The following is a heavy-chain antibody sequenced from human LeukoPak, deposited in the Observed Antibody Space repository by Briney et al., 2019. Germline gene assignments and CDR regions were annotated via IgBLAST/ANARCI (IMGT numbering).Heavy chain of an antibody. J-gene: IGHJ4*02. CDR1: GFILSTYG. V-gene: IGHV3-23*01. CDR3: AKGMYGVGGALDY. CDR2: ITAGGGNT. Sequence: GVSLRLCCAASGFILSTYGMNWVRQAQGKGLEYVSGITAGGGNTYYGDSLKGRFTISRDDSKDTLFLQMNSLRVEDTAVYYCAKGMYGVGGALDYWGRGSLVTVSS. D-gene: IGHD2-21*01.